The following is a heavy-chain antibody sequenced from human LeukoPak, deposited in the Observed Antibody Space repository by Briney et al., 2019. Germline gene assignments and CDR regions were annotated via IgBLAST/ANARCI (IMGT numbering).Heavy chain of an antibody. CDR3: ARDFSGSCFDY. J-gene: IGHJ4*02. Sequence: GGSLRLSCAASGFTFSSYSMNWVRQAPGKGLEWVSSISSSSSYIYYADSVKGRFTISRDNAKNSLYLQMNNLRAEDTAVYYCARDFSGSCFDYWGQGTLVTVSS. CDR1: GFTFSSYS. V-gene: IGHV3-21*01. D-gene: IGHD2-15*01. CDR2: ISSSSSYI.